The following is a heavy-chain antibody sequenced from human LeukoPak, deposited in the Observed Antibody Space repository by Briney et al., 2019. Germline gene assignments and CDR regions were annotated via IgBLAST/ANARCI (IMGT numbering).Heavy chain of an antibody. Sequence: SETLSLTCTVSGASINSYYWSWIRQPPGKGLEWIGYIDYSGSTNYNPSNYNPSLKSRVTISVDTSNIKFSLKLTSLTAADTAVYYCARIPSDISGAIFYAMDVWGQGTTVTVSS. CDR3: ARIPSDISGAIFYAMDV. D-gene: IGHD3-9*01. CDR2: IDYSGSTNYNPS. CDR1: GASINSYY. V-gene: IGHV4-59*08. J-gene: IGHJ6*02.